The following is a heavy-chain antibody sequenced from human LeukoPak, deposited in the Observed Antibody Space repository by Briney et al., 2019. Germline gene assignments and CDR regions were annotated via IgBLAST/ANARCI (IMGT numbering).Heavy chain of an antibody. J-gene: IGHJ4*02. CDR1: GFSFSSYA. CDR3: AKFAGGG. CDR2: IRGSGGST. V-gene: IGHV3-23*01. D-gene: IGHD3-10*01. Sequence: GGSLRLSCAASGFSFSSYAMGWVRQAPGKGLEWVSGIRGSGGSTNYAGSVEGRFTISRDNSKNTLYLQMNSLRAEDTAVYYCAKFAGGGWGQGTLVTVSS.